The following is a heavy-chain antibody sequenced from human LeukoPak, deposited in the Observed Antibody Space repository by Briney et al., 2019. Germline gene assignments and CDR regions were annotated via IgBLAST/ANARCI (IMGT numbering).Heavy chain of an antibody. CDR3: ARDLGEGSSWSIIDY. Sequence: GRSLRLSCAASGFTFSSYAMHWVRQAPGKGLEWVAVIPYDGSNKYYADSVKGRFTISRDNSKNTLYPQMNSLRAEDTAVYYCARDLGEGSSWSIIDYWGQGTLVTVSS. CDR1: GFTFSSYA. J-gene: IGHJ4*02. D-gene: IGHD6-13*01. CDR2: IPYDGSNK. V-gene: IGHV3-30*01.